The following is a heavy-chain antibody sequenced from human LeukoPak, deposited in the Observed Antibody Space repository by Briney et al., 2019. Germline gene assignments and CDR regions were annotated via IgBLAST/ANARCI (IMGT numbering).Heavy chain of an antibody. Sequence: GASVKVSCKASGYTFTGYYMHWVRQAPGQGFEWMGRINPNSGGTNYAQKFQGRVTMTRDTSISTAYMELSRLRSDDTAVYYCARVSTIFGVATGMDVWGKGTTVTVSS. CDR1: GYTFTGYY. V-gene: IGHV1-2*06. CDR3: ARVSTIFGVATGMDV. D-gene: IGHD3-3*01. J-gene: IGHJ6*04. CDR2: INPNSGGT.